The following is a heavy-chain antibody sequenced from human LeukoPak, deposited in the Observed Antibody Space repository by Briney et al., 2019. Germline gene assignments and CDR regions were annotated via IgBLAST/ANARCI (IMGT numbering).Heavy chain of an antibody. CDR1: GFTFSDYG. J-gene: IGHJ3*02. V-gene: IGHV3-30*02. CDR2: IRYDGSEK. Sequence: PGGSLRLSCTASGFTFSDYGMHWVRQAPGKGLEWVSFIRYDGSEKYYADSVKGRFTISRDNSKNTLYLQMNSLRAEDTAVYYCAKNILVAADLEDAFDIWGQGTMVTVSS. D-gene: IGHD2-15*01. CDR3: AKNILVAADLEDAFDI.